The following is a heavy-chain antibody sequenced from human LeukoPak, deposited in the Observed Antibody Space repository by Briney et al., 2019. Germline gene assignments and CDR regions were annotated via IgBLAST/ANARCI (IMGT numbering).Heavy chain of an antibody. J-gene: IGHJ3*02. CDR3: ARRTTDYSNYAYDAFDI. Sequence: SVKVSCKASGGTFSSYAISWVRQAPGQGLEWMGGIIPIFGTANYAQKFQGRVTITTDESTSTAYMELSSLRSEDTAVYYCARRTTDYSNYAYDAFDIWGQGTMVTVSS. D-gene: IGHD4-11*01. CDR2: IIPIFGTA. CDR1: GGTFSSYA. V-gene: IGHV1-69*05.